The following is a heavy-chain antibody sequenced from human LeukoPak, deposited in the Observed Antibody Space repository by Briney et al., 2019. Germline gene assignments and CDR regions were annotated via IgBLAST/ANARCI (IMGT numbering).Heavy chain of an antibody. CDR1: GGSISSYY. D-gene: IGHD6-13*01. J-gene: IGHJ3*02. CDR3: ARDRIAAANDAFDI. V-gene: IGHV4-59*01. Sequence: SESLSLTCTVPGGSISSYYWSWIRQPPGKGLEWIGYIYYSGSTNYNPSLKSRVTISVDTSKNQFSLKLSSVTAADTAVYYCARDRIAAANDAFDIWGQGTTVTVSS. CDR2: IYYSGST.